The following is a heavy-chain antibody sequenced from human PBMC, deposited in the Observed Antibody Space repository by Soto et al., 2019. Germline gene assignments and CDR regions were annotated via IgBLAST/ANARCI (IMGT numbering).Heavy chain of an antibody. J-gene: IGHJ4*02. V-gene: IGHV1-69*04. CDR2: IIPILGIA. CDR1: GGTFYSYV. CDR3: APGSIAAADDY. Sequence: ASVKVSCKASGGTFYSYVITWVRQAPGQGLEWMGRIIPILGIANYAQKFQGRVTITADKSTSTAYMELSSLRSEDTAVYYCAPGSIAAADDYWGQGTLVTVSX. D-gene: IGHD6-13*01.